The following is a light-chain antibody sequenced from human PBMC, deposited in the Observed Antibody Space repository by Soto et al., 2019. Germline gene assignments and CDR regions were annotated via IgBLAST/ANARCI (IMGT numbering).Light chain of an antibody. Sequence: DLLLAQTPYSLAVSLGERATINCKSSQSVLYNSNNDSYLTWYQQKPGQSPRVLIYWASTRESGVPDRFSGSGSGTDFTLTISSLQAEDVAVYYCQQYYSIPWTFGQGTKVDIK. CDR3: QQYYSIPWT. V-gene: IGKV4-1*01. CDR1: QSVLYNSNNDSY. J-gene: IGKJ1*01. CDR2: WAS.